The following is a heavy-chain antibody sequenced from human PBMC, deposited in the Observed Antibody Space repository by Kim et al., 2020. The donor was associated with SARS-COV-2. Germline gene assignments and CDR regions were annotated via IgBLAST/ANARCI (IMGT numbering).Heavy chain of an antibody. D-gene: IGHD4-17*01. J-gene: IGHJ4*02. Sequence: SETLSLTCTVSGGSISSYYWSWIRQPPGKGLEWIGYIYYSGSTNYNPSLKSRVTISVDTSKNQFSLKLSSVTAADTAVYYCARARTHLRGYYFDYWGQGTLVTVSS. CDR2: IYYSGST. V-gene: IGHV4-59*01. CDR3: ARARTHLRGYYFDY. CDR1: GGSISSYY.